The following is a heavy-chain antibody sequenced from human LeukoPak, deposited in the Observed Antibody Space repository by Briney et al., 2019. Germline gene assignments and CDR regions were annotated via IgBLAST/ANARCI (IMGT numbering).Heavy chain of an antibody. Sequence: GGSLRLSCEASGFTFKTYAMNWVRQVPGKGLEWVCSISSTSTYIYYADSVKGRFTISRDNAKNSLYLQMNSLRAEDTAVYYCASDYYDSSGYSGLGYWGQGTLVTVSS. CDR1: GFTFKTYA. CDR3: ASDYYDSSGYSGLGY. CDR2: ISSTSTYI. V-gene: IGHV3-21*01. J-gene: IGHJ4*02. D-gene: IGHD3-22*01.